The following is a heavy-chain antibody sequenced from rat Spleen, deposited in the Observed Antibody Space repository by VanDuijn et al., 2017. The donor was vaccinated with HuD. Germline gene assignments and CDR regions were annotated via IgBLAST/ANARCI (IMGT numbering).Heavy chain of an antibody. Sequence: EVQLVESGGGLVQPGRSMKLSCAASGFTFSNYDMAWVRQAPKKGLEWVATISYDGSSTNYRDSVKGRFTISRDNAENTVYLQMNSLRSEDTATYYCAKDMNYYSTYPFYVMGDWGQGASVTVSS. CDR2: ISYDGSST. J-gene: IGHJ4*01. CDR1: GFTFSNYD. CDR3: AKDMNYYSTYPFYVMGD. V-gene: IGHV5-7*01. D-gene: IGHD1-2*01.